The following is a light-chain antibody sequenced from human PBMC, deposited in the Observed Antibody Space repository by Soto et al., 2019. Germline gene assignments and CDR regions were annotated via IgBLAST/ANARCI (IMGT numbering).Light chain of an antibody. V-gene: IGLV1-40*01. CDR3: QSYDNSLSGFYV. CDR2: GNI. Sequence: QSVLTQPPSVSGAPGQRVTISCTGSNSNIGAGYAVHWYQQLPGTAPKVLIYGNINRPSGVPDRFSGSKSGTSASLAITGLQAEDEADYYCQSYDNSLSGFYVFGTGTKLTVL. CDR1: NSNIGAGYA. J-gene: IGLJ1*01.